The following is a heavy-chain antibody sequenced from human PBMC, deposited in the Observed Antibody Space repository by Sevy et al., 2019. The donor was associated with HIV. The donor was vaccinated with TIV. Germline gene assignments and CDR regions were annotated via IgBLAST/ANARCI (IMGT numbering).Heavy chain of an antibody. J-gene: IGHJ6*02. Sequence: GGSLRLSCAASGFTFSSYWMSWVRQAPGKGLEWVANIKQDGSEKYYVDSVKGRFTISRDNAKNSLYLQMNSLGAEDTAVYYCAREGWQQLVAVLYYYYGMDVWGQGTTVTVSS. CDR3: AREGWQQLVAVLYYYYGMDV. D-gene: IGHD6-13*01. V-gene: IGHV3-7*01. CDR2: IKQDGSEK. CDR1: GFTFSSYW.